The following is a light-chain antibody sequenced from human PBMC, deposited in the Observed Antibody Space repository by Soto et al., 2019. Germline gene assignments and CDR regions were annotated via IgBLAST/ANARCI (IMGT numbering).Light chain of an antibody. Sequence: EIVLTQSPATLSLSPGERATLSCRASQSVSSYFAWYQQKPGQAPRLLIYDASNRATGIPARCSGSGSGTDFPLTISSLQPEDFAVYYCQQRSNWPTFGGGTKVEIK. CDR1: QSVSSY. V-gene: IGKV3-11*01. CDR2: DAS. J-gene: IGKJ4*01. CDR3: QQRSNWPT.